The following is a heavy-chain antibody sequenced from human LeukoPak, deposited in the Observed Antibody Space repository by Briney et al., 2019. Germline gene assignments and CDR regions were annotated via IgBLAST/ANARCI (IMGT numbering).Heavy chain of an antibody. CDR2: IYISGNT. J-gene: IGHJ4*02. CDR3: ARCAHYYFDY. V-gene: IGHV3-66*01. Sequence: PGGSLRLSCAASGFTVSSNHMTWVRQAPGKGLEWVSVIYISGNTDYVDSVKGRFTISRDNSKNTVYLQMNSLRAEDTAVYYCARCAHYYFDYWGQGTLVTVSS. CDR1: GFTVSSNH. D-gene: IGHD3-10*01.